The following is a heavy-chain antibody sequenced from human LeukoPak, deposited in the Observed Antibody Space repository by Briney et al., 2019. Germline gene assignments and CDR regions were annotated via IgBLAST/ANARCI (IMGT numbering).Heavy chain of an antibody. J-gene: IGHJ3*02. V-gene: IGHV3-11*01. CDR1: GFTFSDYY. D-gene: IGHD2-15*01. Sequence: GGSLRLSCAASGFTFSDYYMSWIRQAPGKGLEWVSYISSSGSTIYYADSVKGRFTISRDNAKNSLYLQMNSLRAEDTAVYYCARADQIYSSAFDIWGQGTMVTVSS. CDR2: ISSSGSTI. CDR3: ARADQIYSSAFDI.